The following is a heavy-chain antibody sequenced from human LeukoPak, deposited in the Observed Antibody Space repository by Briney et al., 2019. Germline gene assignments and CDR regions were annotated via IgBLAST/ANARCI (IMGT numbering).Heavy chain of an antibody. J-gene: IGHJ4*02. CDR3: TASDLYYDFWSGYHEPYYFDY. V-gene: IGHV3-73*01. CDR1: GFTFSGSA. CDR2: IRSKANSYAT. D-gene: IGHD3-3*01. Sequence: GGSLRLSCAASGFTFSGSAMHWVRQASGKGLDWVGRIRSKANSYATAYAASVKGRFTISRDDSKNTAYLQMNSLKTEDTAVYYCTASDLYYDFWSGYHEPYYFDYWGQGTLVTVSS.